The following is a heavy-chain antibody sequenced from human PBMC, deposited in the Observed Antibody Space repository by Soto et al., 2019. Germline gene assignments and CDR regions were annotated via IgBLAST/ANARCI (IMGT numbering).Heavy chain of an antibody. V-gene: IGHV3-21*01. CDR1: GFTSRSFT. D-gene: IGHD6-13*01. Sequence: NPGGSLSPSCAASGFTSRSFTLNWVRQPPAKGLEWVSTISSNSAYIYYTDALRGRYTISRDNAKNSLHLQMNSLRAEDTAVYYCTRDASRDSSARGWFDPWGPGTLVTVSS. CDR2: ISSNSAYI. CDR3: TRDASRDSSARGWFDP. J-gene: IGHJ5*02.